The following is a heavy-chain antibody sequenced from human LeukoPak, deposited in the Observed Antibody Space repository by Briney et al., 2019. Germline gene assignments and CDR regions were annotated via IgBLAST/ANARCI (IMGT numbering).Heavy chain of an antibody. Sequence: SETLSLTCTVSGGSISSYYWSWIRQPPGKGLEWIGYIYYSGSTNYNPSLKSRVTISVDTSKNQFSLKLSSVTAADTAVYYCAGAYSSPGEVDYWGQGTLVTVSS. D-gene: IGHD6-13*01. CDR2: IYYSGST. J-gene: IGHJ4*02. V-gene: IGHV4-59*01. CDR1: GGSISSYY. CDR3: AGAYSSPGEVDY.